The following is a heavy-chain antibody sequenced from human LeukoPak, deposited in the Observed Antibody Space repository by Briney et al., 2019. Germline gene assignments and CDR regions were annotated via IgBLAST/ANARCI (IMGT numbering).Heavy chain of an antibody. CDR3: AKGLWFGEYYFDS. CDR1: GYSISSGYY. J-gene: IGHJ4*02. D-gene: IGHD3-10*01. CDR2: IYHSGNT. V-gene: IGHV4-38-2*01. Sequence: SETLSLTCALSGYSISSGYYWGWIRQPPGKGLEWIGSIYHSGNTYYNPSLKSRVTISVDTSKNQFSLRVSSVTAADTAVYYCAKGLWFGEYYFDSWGQGTLVTVSS.